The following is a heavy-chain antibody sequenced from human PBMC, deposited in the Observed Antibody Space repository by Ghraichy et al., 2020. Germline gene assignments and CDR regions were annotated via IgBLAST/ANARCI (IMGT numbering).Heavy chain of an antibody. CDR1: GFTFSGYT. Sequence: GGSLRLSCVGSGFTFSGYTMNWVRQSPGKGLEWVSYITSSGRSIFYADSVKGRFTISRDNAKNSLSLQMNSLRDEDTAVYYCARASRVVRFYYYDGMDVWGQGTTVTVSS. CDR2: ITSSGRSI. CDR3: ARASRVVRFYYYDGMDV. V-gene: IGHV3-48*02. D-gene: IGHD4-23*01. J-gene: IGHJ6*02.